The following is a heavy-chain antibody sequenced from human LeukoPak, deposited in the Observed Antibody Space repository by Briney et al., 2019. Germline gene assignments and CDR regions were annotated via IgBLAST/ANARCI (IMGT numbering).Heavy chain of an antibody. V-gene: IGHV3-21*01. D-gene: IGHD3-3*01. CDR3: ARDPSGYFDY. J-gene: IGHJ4*02. Sequence: GGSLRLSCAASGFTFSSYSMNWVRQAPGKGLEWVSSISSSSSYIYYADSVKGRFTISRDNAKNSLYLQMNSPRAEDTAAYYCARDPSGYFDYWGQGTLVTVSS. CDR1: GFTFSSYS. CDR2: ISSSSSYI.